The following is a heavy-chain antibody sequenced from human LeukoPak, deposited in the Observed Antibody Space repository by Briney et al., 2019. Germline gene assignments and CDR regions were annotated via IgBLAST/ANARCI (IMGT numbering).Heavy chain of an antibody. J-gene: IGHJ5*02. D-gene: IGHD1-26*01. V-gene: IGHV3-23*01. CDR1: GFAFSNYG. CDR2: ITGSGVTT. CDR3: AKDPDKPEYSGSYWFDP. Sequence: GGSLRLSCAASGFAFSNYGINWVRQAPGKGLEWVSGITGSGVTTYYADSVKGRFTISRDNSKNTLYLQMNSLRAEDTAVYYCAKDPDKPEYSGSYWFDPWGQGTLVTVSS.